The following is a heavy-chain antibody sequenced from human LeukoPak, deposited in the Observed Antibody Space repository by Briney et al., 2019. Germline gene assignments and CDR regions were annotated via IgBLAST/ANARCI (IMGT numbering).Heavy chain of an antibody. Sequence: PGGSLRLSCAASGFTFSSYEMNWVRQAPGKGLEWVSYISSSGSTIYYADYVKGRFPISKDNAKNSLYLQMNSLRAEDTAVYYCASTAAAETLDAFDIWGQGTMVTVSS. CDR3: ASTAAAETLDAFDI. D-gene: IGHD6-13*01. V-gene: IGHV3-48*03. J-gene: IGHJ3*02. CDR1: GFTFSSYE. CDR2: ISSSGSTI.